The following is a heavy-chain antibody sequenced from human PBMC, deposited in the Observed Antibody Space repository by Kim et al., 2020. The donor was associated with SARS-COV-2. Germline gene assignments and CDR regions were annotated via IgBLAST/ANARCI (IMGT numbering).Heavy chain of an antibody. V-gene: IGHV4-39*01. J-gene: IGHJ4*02. CDR3: ATIRDGYIPDFDY. D-gene: IGHD5-12*01. Sequence: YNPSLKSRVTISVDTSKNQFSLKLSSVTAADTAVYYCATIRDGYIPDFDYWGQGTLVTVSS.